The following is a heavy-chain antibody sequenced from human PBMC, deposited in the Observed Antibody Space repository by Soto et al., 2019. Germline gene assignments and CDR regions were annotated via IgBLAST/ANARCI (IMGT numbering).Heavy chain of an antibody. CDR2: IYHSGST. Sequence: LTCAVSGGSISSGGYSWSWIRQPPGKGLEWIGYIYHSGSTYYNPSLKSRVTISVDRSKNQFSLKLSSVTAADTAVYYCAREVGLRAFDIWGQGTMVTVSS. CDR3: AREVGLRAFDI. D-gene: IGHD1-26*01. V-gene: IGHV4-30-2*01. J-gene: IGHJ3*02. CDR1: GGSISSGGYS.